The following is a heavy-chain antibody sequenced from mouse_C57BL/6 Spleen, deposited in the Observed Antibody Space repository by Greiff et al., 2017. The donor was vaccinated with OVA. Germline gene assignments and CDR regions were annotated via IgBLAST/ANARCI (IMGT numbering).Heavy chain of an antibody. CDR3: ARGFEGYFDV. CDR2: INPYNGGT. CDR1: GYTFTDYY. V-gene: IGHV1-19*01. Sequence: VQLQQSGPVLVKPGASVKMSCKASGYTFTDYYMNWVKQSHGKSLEWIGVINPYNGGTSYNQKFKGKATLTVDKSSSTAYMELNSLTSEDSAVYYCARGFEGYFDVWGTGTTVTVSS. J-gene: IGHJ1*03.